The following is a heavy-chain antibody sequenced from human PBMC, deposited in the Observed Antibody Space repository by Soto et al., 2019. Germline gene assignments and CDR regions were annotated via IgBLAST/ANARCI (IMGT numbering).Heavy chain of an antibody. CDR2: MSPHSGIA. CDR1: GYTFTSYD. Sequence: QVQLVPSGADVKQPGASVKVSCKASGYTFTSYDINWVRQATGQGLEWMGWMSPHSGIAAYAQKFQGRVTMTRDTSISTAYMELSGLTSEDTAVYYCARGVIEGVDYWGQGTLLTVSS. D-gene: IGHD1-26*01. J-gene: IGHJ4*02. V-gene: IGHV1-8*01. CDR3: ARGVIEGVDY.